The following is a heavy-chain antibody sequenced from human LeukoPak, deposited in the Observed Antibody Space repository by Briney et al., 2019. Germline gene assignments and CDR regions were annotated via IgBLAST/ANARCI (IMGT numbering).Heavy chain of an antibody. CDR2: IRSSSSYI. CDR1: GFTFSSYT. Sequence: PGGSLRLSCAASGFTFSSYTMNWVRQAPGKGLEWVSSIRSSSSYIYYADSVKGRFTISRDNAKNSLYLQMNSLRAEDTAVYYCARRDSSSSDYWGQGTLVTVSS. CDR3: ARRDSSSSDY. V-gene: IGHV3-21*01. J-gene: IGHJ4*02. D-gene: IGHD6-6*01.